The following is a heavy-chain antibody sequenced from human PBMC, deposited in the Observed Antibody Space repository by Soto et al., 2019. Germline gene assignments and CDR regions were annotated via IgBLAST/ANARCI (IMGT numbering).Heavy chain of an antibody. Sequence: PGESLKISCEASGYFFTHFWIGWVRQMPGKGLEWMGYVYPGDPDIRYSPSFRGQVTISADKSISTAYLQWSSLRASDSGMYYCARGGACISGSCSVGIWGQGTLVTVSS. CDR2: VYPGDPDI. D-gene: IGHD2-15*01. J-gene: IGHJ4*02. V-gene: IGHV5-51*01. CDR1: GYFFTHFW. CDR3: ARGGACISGSCSVGI.